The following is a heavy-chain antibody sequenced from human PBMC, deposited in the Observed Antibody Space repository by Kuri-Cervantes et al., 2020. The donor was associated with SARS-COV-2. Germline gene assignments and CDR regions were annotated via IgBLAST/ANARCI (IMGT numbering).Heavy chain of an antibody. V-gene: IGHV3-21*01. J-gene: IGHJ4*02. D-gene: IGHD6-13*01. Sequence: ETLSLTCAASGFTFSPYNMSWVRQAPGKGLDWVSSISSGSDSIWYIDSVKGRFTISRDNANNSLYLHMNSLRVEDTAVYFCARDLRAAAGPGTFDYWDQGTLVTVSS. CDR3: ARDLRAAAGPGTFDY. CDR2: ISSGSDSI. CDR1: GFTFSPYN.